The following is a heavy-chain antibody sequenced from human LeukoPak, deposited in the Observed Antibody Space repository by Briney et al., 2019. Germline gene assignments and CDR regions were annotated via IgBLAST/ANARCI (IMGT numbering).Heavy chain of an antibody. J-gene: IGHJ5*02. CDR1: GGSISSYY. Sequence: SETLSLTCTVSGGSISSYYWSWIRQPPGKGLEWIGYIYYSGSTNYNPSLKSRVTISVDTSKNQFSLKLSSVTAADTDVYYCARGITMIEGLWFDPWGQGTLVTVSS. CDR2: IYYSGST. V-gene: IGHV4-59*01. CDR3: ARGITMIEGLWFDP. D-gene: IGHD3-22*01.